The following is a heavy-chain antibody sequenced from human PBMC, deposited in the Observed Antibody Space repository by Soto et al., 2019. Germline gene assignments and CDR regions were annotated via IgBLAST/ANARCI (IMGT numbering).Heavy chain of an antibody. CDR2: VGTGGTA. Sequence: PGGSLRLSCAASGFTFSSYAMSWVRQAPGKGLEWVSAVGTGGTAYYADSVKGRFTISRDNSKSTIYLQISSLRAEDTAVYYCAKTTDGWFSAFEIWGQGTMVTVSS. V-gene: IGHV3-23*01. J-gene: IGHJ3*02. CDR1: GFTFSSYA. D-gene: IGHD6-19*01. CDR3: AKTTDGWFSAFEI.